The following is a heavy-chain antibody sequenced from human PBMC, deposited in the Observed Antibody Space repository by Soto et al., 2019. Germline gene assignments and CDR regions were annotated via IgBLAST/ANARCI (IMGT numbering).Heavy chain of an antibody. CDR2: IYTSGST. D-gene: IGHD3-10*01. CDR1: GGSISSYY. CDR3: ERVARGIGAFDI. J-gene: IGHJ3*02. V-gene: IGHV4-4*07. Sequence: SETLSLTCTVSGGSISSYYWSWIRQPPGKGLEWIGRIYTSGSTNCNPSLKSRVTMSVDTSKNQFSLKLSSVTAADTAVYYCERVARGIGAFDIWGQGPMVTVSS.